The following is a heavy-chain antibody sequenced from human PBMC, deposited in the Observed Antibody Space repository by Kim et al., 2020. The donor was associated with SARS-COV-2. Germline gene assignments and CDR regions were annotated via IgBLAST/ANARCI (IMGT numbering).Heavy chain of an antibody. CDR2: ISGNSGSI. Sequence: GGSLRLSCAASGFTFGSYAMHWVRQAPGKGLEWVSTISGNSGSIYYADSVKGRFTISRDNSKNSLYLQMNSLRAEDTAIYYCAINPRLAASGDNVCGEET. D-gene: IGHD2-15*01. V-gene: IGHV3-23*01. J-gene: IGHJ6*02. CDR1: GFTFGSYA. CDR3: AINPRLAASGDNV.